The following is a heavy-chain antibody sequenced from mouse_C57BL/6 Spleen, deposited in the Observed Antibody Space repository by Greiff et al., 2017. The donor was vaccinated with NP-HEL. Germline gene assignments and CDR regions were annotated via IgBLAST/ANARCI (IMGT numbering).Heavy chain of an antibody. J-gene: IGHJ3*01. CDR1: GYTFTDYE. D-gene: IGHD2-4*01. CDR3: TRGNYEGFAY. V-gene: IGHV1-15*01. CDR2: IDPETGGT. Sequence: QVQLQQSGAELVRPGASVTLSCKASGYTFTDYEMHWVKQTPVHGLEWIGAIDPETGGTAYNQKFKGKAILTADKSSSTAYMELRSLTSEDSAVYYCTRGNYEGFAYWGQGTLVTVSA.